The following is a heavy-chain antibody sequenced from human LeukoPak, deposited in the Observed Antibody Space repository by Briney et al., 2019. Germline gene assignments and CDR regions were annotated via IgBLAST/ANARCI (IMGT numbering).Heavy chain of an antibody. Sequence: GGSLRLSCAASGFTFSSYEMNWVRQAPGKGLEWVSYISSSGSTIYYADSVKGRFTISRDNAKNSLYLQVNSLRAEDTAVYYCARDPYDYDSSGCFDYWGQGTLVTVSS. D-gene: IGHD3-22*01. J-gene: IGHJ4*02. CDR3: ARDPYDYDSSGCFDY. CDR2: ISSSGSTI. V-gene: IGHV3-48*03. CDR1: GFTFSSYE.